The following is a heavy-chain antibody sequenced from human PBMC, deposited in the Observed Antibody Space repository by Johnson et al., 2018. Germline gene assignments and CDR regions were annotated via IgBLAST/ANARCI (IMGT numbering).Heavy chain of an antibody. CDR1: GFNFSNYA. D-gene: IGHD5-24*01. V-gene: IGHV3-30-3*01. J-gene: IGHJ6*02. CDR2: ISYDGSKK. CDR3: AREQVSLTAGLMGWRDGYPKVHHGMDV. Sequence: QVQLVQSGGGVVQPGRSLRLSCAASGFNFSNYAMHWVRQAPGKGLEWVAGISYDGSKKYYADSVKGRFTISKDNSPNTLYLQMHSRRGEYTAVYYCAREQVSLTAGLMGWRDGYPKVHHGMDVWGQGTTVTVSS.